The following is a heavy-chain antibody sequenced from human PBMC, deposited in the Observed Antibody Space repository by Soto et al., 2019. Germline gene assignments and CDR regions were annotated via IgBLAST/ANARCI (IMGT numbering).Heavy chain of an antibody. CDR1: GGTFSSYS. J-gene: IGHJ6*02. V-gene: IGHV1-69*13. CDR2: IIPIFGTA. Sequence: SVKVSCKASGGTFSSYSISWVRQAPGQGLEWMGGIIPIFGTANYAQKFQGRVTITADESPSTAYMELSSLRSEDTAVYYCARHAKELESFFGVWGQGTTVTVSS. CDR3: ARHAKELESFFGV. D-gene: IGHD3-3*01.